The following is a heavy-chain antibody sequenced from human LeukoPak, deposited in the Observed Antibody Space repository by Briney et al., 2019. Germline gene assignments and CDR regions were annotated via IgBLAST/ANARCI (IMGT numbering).Heavy chain of an antibody. CDR2: ISMNGSDI. D-gene: IGHD2-2*02. Sequence: GGSLRVSCAASGFTFSSYAMNCVPHAPGQGLEGVSSISMNGSDIYYTDSVKGRFTISRDNAKNSLYLQVNSLRAEDTAVYYCAREYCSGISCYMDYWGQGTLVSVSS. CDR1: GFTFSSYA. J-gene: IGHJ4*02. CDR3: AREYCSGISCYMDY. V-gene: IGHV3-21*01.